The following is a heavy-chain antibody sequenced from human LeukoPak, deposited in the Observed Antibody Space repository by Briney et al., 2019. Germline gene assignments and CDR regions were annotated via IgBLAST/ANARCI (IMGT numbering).Heavy chain of an antibody. D-gene: IGHD3-10*01. CDR1: GYTFTGYY. J-gene: IGHJ4*02. CDR2: INPNSGGT. CDR3: ARDRRGYYDSGSYYPLI. V-gene: IGHV1-2*02. Sequence: ASVKVSFKASGYTFTGYYIHWARQAPGQGLEWMGWINPNSGGTNYAQKFQGRVTMARDTSVSTAYMEVSRLRSDDTAVYFCARDRRGYYDSGSYYPLIWGQGTLVTVSS.